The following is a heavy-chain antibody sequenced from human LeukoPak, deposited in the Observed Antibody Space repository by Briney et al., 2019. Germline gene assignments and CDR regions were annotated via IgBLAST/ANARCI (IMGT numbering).Heavy chain of an antibody. CDR2: INPNSGGT. D-gene: IGHD2-2*01. V-gene: IGHV1-2*02. Sequence: GASVKVSCKASGYTFTGYYMHWVRQAPGQGLEWMGWINPNSGGTNYAQKFQGRVTMTRDTSISTAYMELSSLKASDTAMYYCARLDGTVVVPPVIDYWGQGTLVTVSS. CDR3: ARLDGTVVVPPVIDY. CDR1: GYTFTGYY. J-gene: IGHJ4*02.